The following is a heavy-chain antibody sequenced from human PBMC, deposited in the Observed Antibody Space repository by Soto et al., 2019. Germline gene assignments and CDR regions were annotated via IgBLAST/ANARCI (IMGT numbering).Heavy chain of an antibody. CDR2: IKQDGSEK. Sequence: EVQLVESGGGLVQPGGSLRLSCAASGFTFSSYWMSWVRQAPGKGLEWVANIKQDGSEKYYVDSVKGRFTISRDNAKNSLYLQMNSLRAEDTAVYYCARDIVVVPAATDYWGQGTLVTVSS. J-gene: IGHJ4*02. D-gene: IGHD2-2*01. CDR1: GFTFSSYW. V-gene: IGHV3-7*01. CDR3: ARDIVVVPAATDY.